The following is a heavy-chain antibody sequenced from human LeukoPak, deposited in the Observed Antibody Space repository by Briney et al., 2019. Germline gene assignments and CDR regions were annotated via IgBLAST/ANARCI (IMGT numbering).Heavy chain of an antibody. CDR3: ARGHQLLTYYYGSGSYLFDY. Sequence: QAGGSLRLSCAASGFTFSSYAMHWVRQAPGKGLEWVAVISYDGSNKYYADSVKGRFTISRDNSKNTLYLQMNSLRAEDTAVYYCARGHQLLTYYYGSGSYLFDYWGQGTLVTVSS. D-gene: IGHD3-10*01. V-gene: IGHV3-30-3*01. CDR1: GFTFSSYA. CDR2: ISYDGSNK. J-gene: IGHJ4*02.